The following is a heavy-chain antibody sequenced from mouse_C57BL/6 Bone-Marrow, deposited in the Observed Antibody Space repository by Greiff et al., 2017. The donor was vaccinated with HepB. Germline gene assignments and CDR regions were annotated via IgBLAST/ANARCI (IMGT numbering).Heavy chain of an antibody. V-gene: IGHV1-55*01. CDR2: IYPGSGST. Sequence: QVQLQQPGAELVKPGASVKMSCKASGYTFTSYWITWVKQRPGQGLEWIGDIYPGSGSTNYNEKFKSKATLTVDTSSSTAYMQLSSLTSEDSAVYYCARRGSYYGSSSLYYAMDYWGQGTSVTVSS. CDR1: GYTFTSYW. D-gene: IGHD1-1*01. CDR3: ARRGSYYGSSSLYYAMDY. J-gene: IGHJ4*01.